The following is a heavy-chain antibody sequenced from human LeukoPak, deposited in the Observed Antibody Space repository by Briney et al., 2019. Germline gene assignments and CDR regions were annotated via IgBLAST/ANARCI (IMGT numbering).Heavy chain of an antibody. CDR3: AKAPGGVDYYYGMDV. V-gene: IGHV3-23*01. CDR2: VSSTGRTT. D-gene: IGHD2-15*01. J-gene: IGHJ6*02. Sequence: GGSLRLSCAASGFTFSSYAMTWVRQAPGKGLEWVSSVSSTGRTTYYADSVKGRSTISRDNSKNTLYFQMNSLRAEDTAVYYCAKAPGGVDYYYGMDVWGQGTTVTVSS. CDR1: GFTFSSYA.